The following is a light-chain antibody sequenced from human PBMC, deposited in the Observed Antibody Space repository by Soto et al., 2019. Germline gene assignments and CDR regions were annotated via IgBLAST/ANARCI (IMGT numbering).Light chain of an antibody. CDR2: KAS. Sequence: DIQMTQSPSTLSASVGDRVTITCRASQSIGTWLAWYQQKPGKDPNLLIYKASSLQSGVPSRFSGSGSGTEFTLTINRLQPDDFATYYCQQYNSWWTFGQGTKVEIK. V-gene: IGKV1-5*03. J-gene: IGKJ1*01. CDR3: QQYNSWWT. CDR1: QSIGTW.